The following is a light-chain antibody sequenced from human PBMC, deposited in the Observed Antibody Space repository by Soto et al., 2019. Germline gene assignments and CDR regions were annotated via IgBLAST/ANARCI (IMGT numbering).Light chain of an antibody. CDR1: ESISRN. V-gene: IGKV3-15*01. Sequence: EILMTQSPATLSVSPGERATLSCRASESISRNLAWYQQKPGQAPRLLIYGASTRATGVPARFSGSGSGTEFTLTISSLQSEDFAVYYCQQYDKWPPVTFGQGTRLEI. CDR2: GAS. CDR3: QQYDKWPPVT. J-gene: IGKJ5*01.